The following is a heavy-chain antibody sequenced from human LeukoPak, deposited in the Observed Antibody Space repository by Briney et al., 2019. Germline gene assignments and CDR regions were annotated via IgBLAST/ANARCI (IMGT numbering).Heavy chain of an antibody. CDR1: GYTFTGYY. V-gene: IGHV1-2*06. CDR3: ARDPSKDVYNHGWFDP. D-gene: IGHD5-24*01. Sequence: ASVKVSCKASGYTFTGYYMHWVRQAPGQGLEWMGRINPNSGGTNYAQKFQGGVTMTRDTSISTAYMELSRLRSDDTAVYYCARDPSKDVYNHGWFDPWGQGTLVTVSS. J-gene: IGHJ5*02. CDR2: INPNSGGT.